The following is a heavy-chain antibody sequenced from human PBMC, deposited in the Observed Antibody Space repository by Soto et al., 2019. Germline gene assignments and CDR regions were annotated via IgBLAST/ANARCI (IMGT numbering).Heavy chain of an antibody. V-gene: IGHV3-23*01. CDR3: AKSSPEYCSSTSCYAANYYYYYMDV. CDR1: GFTFSSYS. CDR2: ISGSGGST. Sequence: PGGSLRLSCAASGFTFSSYSMSWVRQAPGKGLEWVSAISGSGGSTYYADSVKGRFTISRDNSKNTLYLQMNSLRAEDTAVHYCAKSSPEYCSSTSCYAANYYYYYMDVWGKGTTVTVSS. D-gene: IGHD2-2*01. J-gene: IGHJ6*03.